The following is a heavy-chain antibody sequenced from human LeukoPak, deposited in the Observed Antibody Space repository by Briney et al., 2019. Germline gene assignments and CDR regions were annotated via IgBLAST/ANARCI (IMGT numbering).Heavy chain of an antibody. Sequence: GASVKVSCKASGYTFISYGISWVRQAPGQGLEWMGLISGYNGNTNYAQNLQGRVTMTTDTSTSTAYMELRSLRSDDTAVYYCARGLGVVTAQSEQPKPRYFDLWGRGTQVTVSS. J-gene: IGHJ2*01. V-gene: IGHV1-18*01. CDR1: GYTFISYG. CDR2: ISGYNGNT. CDR3: ARGLGVVTAQSEQPKPRYFDL. D-gene: IGHD2-21*02.